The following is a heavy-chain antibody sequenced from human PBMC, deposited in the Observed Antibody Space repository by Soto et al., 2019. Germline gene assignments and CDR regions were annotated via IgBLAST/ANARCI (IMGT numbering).Heavy chain of an antibody. CDR3: ARWKITVDYYDSSGFDS. CDR1: GGSISSYY. D-gene: IGHD3-22*01. CDR2: IYYSGST. V-gene: IGHV4-59*01. Sequence: ETLSLTCTVSGGSISSYYWSWIRQPPGKGLEWIGYIYYSGSTNYNPSLKSRVTISVDTSKNQFSLNLSSVTAADTAVYYCARWKITVDYYDSSGFDSWGQGTLVTVSS. J-gene: IGHJ4*02.